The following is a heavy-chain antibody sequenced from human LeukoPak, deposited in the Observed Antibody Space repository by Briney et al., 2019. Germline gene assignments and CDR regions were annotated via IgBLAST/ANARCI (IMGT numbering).Heavy chain of an antibody. J-gene: IGHJ6*03. CDR2: INWNGGST. CDR3: AREFCDSSGYYYYYYYMDV. CDR1: GFTFDDYG. Sequence: GGSLRLSCAASGFTFDDYGMSWVRQAPGKGLEWVSGINWNGGSTGYADSVKGRFTISRDNAKNSLYLQMNSLRAEDTALYYCAREFCDSSGYYYYYYYMDVWGKGTTVTVSS. D-gene: IGHD3-22*01. V-gene: IGHV3-20*04.